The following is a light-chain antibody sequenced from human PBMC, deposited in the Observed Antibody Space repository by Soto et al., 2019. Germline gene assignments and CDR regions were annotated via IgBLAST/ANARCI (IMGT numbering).Light chain of an antibody. CDR3: QQYNTSLS. CDR1: QSIGPW. CDR2: QAS. Sequence: GNRVTISCRASQSIGPWLAWYQQKPGKAPTLLIYQASSLESGVPSRFSGSGSGTEFTLTISSLQPDDVATYYCQQYNTSLSVGQGTKVDSK. J-gene: IGKJ1*01. V-gene: IGKV1-5*01.